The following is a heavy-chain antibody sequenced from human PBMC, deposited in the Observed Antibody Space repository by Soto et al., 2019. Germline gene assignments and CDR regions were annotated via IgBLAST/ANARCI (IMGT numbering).Heavy chain of an antibody. J-gene: IGHJ4*02. V-gene: IGHV1-18*01. D-gene: IGHD3-3*01. CDR1: GYTFTSYG. CDR2: ISAYNGNT. Sequence: QVQLVQSGAEVKKPGASVKVSCKASGYTFTSYGISWVRQAPGQGLEWMGWISAYNGNTNYAQKLQGRVTMTTDTSTSTAYMELRSLRSDDTAVYYCARTYYDFWSGYRTAETRKLYCFDYWGQGTLVTVSS. CDR3: ARTYYDFWSGYRTAETRKLYCFDY.